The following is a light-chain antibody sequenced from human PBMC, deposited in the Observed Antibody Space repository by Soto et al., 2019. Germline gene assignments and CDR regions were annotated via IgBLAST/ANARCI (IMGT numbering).Light chain of an antibody. J-gene: IGLJ3*02. CDR2: EVS. Sequence: QSALTQPASVSGSPGQSFTISCAETSSDVGCYNYVSWYQQHPGKAPKLMIYEVSNRPSGVSNRFSGSKSGSTASMTISGLQAEDESDYDCTSSTGSSTPWVFGGGTKLTVL. V-gene: IGLV2-14*01. CDR1: SSDVGCYNY. CDR3: TSSTGSSTPWV.